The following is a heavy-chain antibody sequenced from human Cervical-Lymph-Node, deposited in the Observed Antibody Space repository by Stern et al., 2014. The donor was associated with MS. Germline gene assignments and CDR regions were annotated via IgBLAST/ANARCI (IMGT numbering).Heavy chain of an antibody. J-gene: IGHJ4*02. Sequence: QVPLRESGTRLVKPTQTLTLKCIFSGFSLTTSGVGVGWIRQPTGKALEWLGFIYWDGYKRYSPSLKRRITITKDTSKNQVVLTMTNMDPVDTATYYCIHTSPRVPGIDYWGQGTLVTVSS. CDR2: IYWDGYK. D-gene: IGHD6-13*01. CDR1: GFSLTTSGVG. CDR3: IHTSPRVPGIDY. V-gene: IGHV2-5*02.